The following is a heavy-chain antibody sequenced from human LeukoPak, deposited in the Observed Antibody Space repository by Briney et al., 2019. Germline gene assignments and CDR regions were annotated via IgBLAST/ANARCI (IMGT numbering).Heavy chain of an antibody. D-gene: IGHD7-27*01. J-gene: IGHJ4*02. Sequence: GGPLRLSCAASGFTFSSHWMNWVRQAPGKGLEWVANIKQDGSEKYYVDPVKGRFTISRDNAGSSLYLQMDSLRAEDTAVYYCTRASNWAWTYWGQGTLVTVSS. CDR1: GFTFSSHW. V-gene: IGHV3-7*01. CDR2: IKQDGSEK. CDR3: TRASNWAWTY.